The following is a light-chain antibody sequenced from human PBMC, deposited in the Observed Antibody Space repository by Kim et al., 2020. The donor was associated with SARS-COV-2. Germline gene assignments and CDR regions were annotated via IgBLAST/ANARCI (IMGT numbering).Light chain of an antibody. CDR3: QTWGTGIPV. CDR1: SGHSSYA. CDR2: LNGDGSH. Sequence: SVKLTCTMSSGHSSYASAWHQQQPEKGPRYLMKLNGDGSHSKGDGIPDRFSGSSSGAERYLTISSLQSEDEADYYCQTWGTGIPVFGGGTQLTVL. V-gene: IGLV4-69*01. J-gene: IGLJ3*02.